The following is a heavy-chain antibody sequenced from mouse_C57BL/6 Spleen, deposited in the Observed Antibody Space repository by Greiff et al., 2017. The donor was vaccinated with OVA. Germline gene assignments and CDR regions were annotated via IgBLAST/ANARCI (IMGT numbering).Heavy chain of an antibody. CDR1: GFSLTSYG. Sequence: QVQLQQSGPGLVQPSQSLSITCTVSGFSLTSYGVHWVRQSPGKGLEWLGVIWSGGSTDYNAAFISRLSISKDNAKSQVFFKMNSLQADDTAIYYCARTPIYYYGSDWYFDVWGTGTTVTVSS. V-gene: IGHV2-2*01. D-gene: IGHD1-1*01. CDR3: ARTPIYYYGSDWYFDV. J-gene: IGHJ1*03. CDR2: IWSGGST.